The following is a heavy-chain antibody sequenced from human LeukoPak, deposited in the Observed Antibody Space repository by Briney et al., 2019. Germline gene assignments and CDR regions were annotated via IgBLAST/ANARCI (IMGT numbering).Heavy chain of an antibody. V-gene: IGHV1-2*02. Sequence: ASVKVSCKASGYTFTGYYMHWVRQAPGQGLEWMGWINPNSGGTNYAQKFQGRVTMTRDTSISTAYMELSRLRSDDTAVYYCARDVVGAINYFDRWGQGSLVTVSS. J-gene: IGHJ4*02. D-gene: IGHD1-26*01. CDR1: GYTFTGYY. CDR3: ARDVVGAINYFDR. CDR2: INPNSGGT.